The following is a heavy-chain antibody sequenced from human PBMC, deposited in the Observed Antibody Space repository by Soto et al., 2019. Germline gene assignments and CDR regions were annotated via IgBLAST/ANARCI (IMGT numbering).Heavy chain of an antibody. CDR2: IYWDDDK. CDR1: GFSLSSTRMA. V-gene: IGHV2-5*02. CDR3: AHIVVAGLGYYFDY. Sequence: QITLKESGPTLVKPTQTLTLTCTFSGFSLSSTRMAVGWIRQPTGKALEWLALIYWDDDKRYSPFLKSRLTIAKDTSKNQVVLTMSNMGPVDTARYYCAHIVVAGLGYYFDYWGQGTLVTVSS. D-gene: IGHD6-19*01. J-gene: IGHJ4*02.